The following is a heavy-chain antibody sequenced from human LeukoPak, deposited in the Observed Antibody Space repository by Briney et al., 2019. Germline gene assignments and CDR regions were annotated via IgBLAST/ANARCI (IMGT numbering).Heavy chain of an antibody. CDR3: ARGPPDIVVVVAATLDY. J-gene: IGHJ4*02. CDR1: GFTFSSYS. CDR2: ISSSSSTI. V-gene: IGHV3-48*04. D-gene: IGHD2-15*01. Sequence: GGSLRLSCAASGFTFSSYSMIWVRQAPGKGLEWVSYISSSSSTIYYADSVKGRFTISRDNAKNSLYLQMNSLRAEDTAVYYCARGPPDIVVVVAATLDYWGQGTLVTVSS.